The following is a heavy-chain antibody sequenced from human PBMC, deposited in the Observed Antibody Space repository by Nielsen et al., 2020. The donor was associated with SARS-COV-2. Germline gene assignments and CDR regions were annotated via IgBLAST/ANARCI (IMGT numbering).Heavy chain of an antibody. J-gene: IGHJ3*01. Sequence: GGSLRLSCAASGFTFNIYAMAWVRRAPGRGLEWVSGTSASGASTYYADSVKGRFSISRDNSKNTLFLLMHSLRVEDTAVYYCARDGVVRGDALDLWGQGTMVTVSS. CDR1: GFTFNIYA. V-gene: IGHV3-23*01. CDR3: ARDGVVRGDALDL. D-gene: IGHD3-10*01. CDR2: TSASGAST.